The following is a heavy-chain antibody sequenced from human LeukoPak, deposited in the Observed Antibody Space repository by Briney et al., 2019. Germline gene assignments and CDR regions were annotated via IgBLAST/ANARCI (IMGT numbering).Heavy chain of an antibody. CDR2: ISSSSSYI. J-gene: IGHJ6*03. Sequence: GGSLRLSCAASGFTYACDSMNWVRQAPGKGLEWVSSISSSSSYIYYADSVKGRFTISRDNAKNSLYLQMTSLRAEDTALYFCTRVSKDFGLGTEFYYYMYVWGKGTTVTVSS. CDR3: TRVSKDFGLGTEFYYYMYV. V-gene: IGHV3-21*01. CDR1: GFTYACDS. D-gene: IGHD1-1*01.